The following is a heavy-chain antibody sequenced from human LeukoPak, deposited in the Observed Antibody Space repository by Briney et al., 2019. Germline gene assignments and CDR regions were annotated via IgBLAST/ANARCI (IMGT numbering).Heavy chain of an antibody. J-gene: IGHJ4*02. CDR3: TRPYSGSYLFDY. Sequence: ASVKVSCKASGYTFTDYYVHWVRQAPGQGLEWMGWINPNSGGTNYAQNFQGRVTMTRDTSISTAYMELSRLTSDDTAVYYCTRPYSGSYLFDYWGQGTLVTVSS. D-gene: IGHD1-26*01. CDR2: INPNSGGT. V-gene: IGHV1-2*02. CDR1: GYTFTDYY.